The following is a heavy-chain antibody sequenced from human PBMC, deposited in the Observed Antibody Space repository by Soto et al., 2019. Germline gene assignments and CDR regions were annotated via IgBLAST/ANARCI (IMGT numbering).Heavy chain of an antibody. D-gene: IGHD4-17*01. Sequence: QVQLQESGPGLVKLSQTLSLTCTVSGVSISNDVYYWTWIRQYPGKGLEWVGYIYYTGSTYYNPSLTSRVMMSVDTSKNQFSLKLSSVTAADTAVYYCARQEYGDYVFLDYWGQGTLVTVSS. CDR2: IYYTGST. CDR3: ARQEYGDYVFLDY. J-gene: IGHJ4*02. V-gene: IGHV4-31*03. CDR1: GVSISNDVYY.